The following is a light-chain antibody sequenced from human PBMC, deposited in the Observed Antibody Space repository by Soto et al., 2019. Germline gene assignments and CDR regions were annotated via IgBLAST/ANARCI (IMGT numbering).Light chain of an antibody. V-gene: IGKV1-39*01. J-gene: IGKJ2*01. Sequence: DIQMTQSPSSLSACVGDRVTITCRASQSISSYLNWYQQKPGKAPKLLIYGASSLQSGVPSRFSGSGSGTDFTLIISSLQPEDFATYYCQQSYSTPYTFGQGTKLEIK. CDR1: QSISSY. CDR3: QQSYSTPYT. CDR2: GAS.